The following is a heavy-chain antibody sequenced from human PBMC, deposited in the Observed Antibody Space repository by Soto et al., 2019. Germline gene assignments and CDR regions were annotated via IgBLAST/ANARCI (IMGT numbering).Heavy chain of an antibody. V-gene: IGHV3-74*01. CDR1: GFTFSSYW. CDR3: ARSPYYDFWSGYLGNYGMDV. D-gene: IGHD3-3*01. CDR2: INSDGSST. Sequence: EVQLVESGGGLVQPGGSLRLSCAASGFTFSSYWMHWVRQAPGKGLVWVSRINSDGSSTSYADSVKGRFTISRDNAKNTLYLQMNSLRAEDTAVYYCARSPYYDFWSGYLGNYGMDVWGQGTTVTVSS. J-gene: IGHJ6*02.